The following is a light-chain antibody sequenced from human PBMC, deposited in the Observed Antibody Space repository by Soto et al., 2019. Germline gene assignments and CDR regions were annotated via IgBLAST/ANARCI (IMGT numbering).Light chain of an antibody. CDR2: GAS. CDR3: QQYNDWPRT. Sequence: EIVLTQSPGTLSLSPGERATLSCRASQSVSSSYLAWYQQKPGQAPRLLISGASSRATGIPDRFSGSGSGTDFSLTISSLQSEDFAVYYCQQYNDWPRTFGQGTKVDIK. V-gene: IGKV3-20*01. J-gene: IGKJ1*01. CDR1: QSVSSSY.